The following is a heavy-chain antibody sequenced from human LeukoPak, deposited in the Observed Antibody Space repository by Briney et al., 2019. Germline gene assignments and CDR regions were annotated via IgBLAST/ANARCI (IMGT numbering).Heavy chain of an antibody. CDR2: TYYRSKWSN. D-gene: IGHD6-6*01. J-gene: IGHJ6*03. Sequence: SQTLSLTCAISGDSVSSNSATWYWIRQSPSRGLEWLGRTYYRSKWSNDYAVSVKSRITINPDTSKNQFSLQLNSVTPEDTAVYYCARRTTSSMGSNSSYYMDVWGSGTTVTVSS. CDR1: GDSVSSNSAT. V-gene: IGHV6-1*01. CDR3: ARRTTSSMGSNSSYYMDV.